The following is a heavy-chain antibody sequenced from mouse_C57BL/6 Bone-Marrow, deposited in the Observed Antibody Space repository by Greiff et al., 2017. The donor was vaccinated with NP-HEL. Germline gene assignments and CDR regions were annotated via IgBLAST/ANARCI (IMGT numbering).Heavy chain of an antibody. V-gene: IGHV10-3*01. CDR2: IRSKSSNYAT. Sequence: GGGLVQPKGSLKLSCAASGFTFNTYAMHWVRQAPGKGLEWVARIRSKSSNYATYYADSVKDRFTISRDDSQSMLYLQMNNLKTEDTAMYYCVRDPPFYYSNLYWYFDVWGTGTTVTVSS. D-gene: IGHD2-5*01. CDR3: VRDPPFYYSNLYWYFDV. J-gene: IGHJ1*03. CDR1: GFTFNTYA.